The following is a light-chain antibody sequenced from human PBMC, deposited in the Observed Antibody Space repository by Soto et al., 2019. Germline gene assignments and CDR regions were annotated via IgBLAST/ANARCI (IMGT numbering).Light chain of an antibody. V-gene: IGKV3-15*01. CDR1: QSVRSS. J-gene: IGKJ1*01. CDR2: GAS. Sequence: EIMMTQSPATLSVSPGERATLSCRASQSVRSSLAWYQQKPGQAPRLLIYGASTRATGIPARFSGSGSGTEFTLTINSLQSEDFAVYYCQQYNNWWTLGQGTKVDIK. CDR3: QQYNNWWT.